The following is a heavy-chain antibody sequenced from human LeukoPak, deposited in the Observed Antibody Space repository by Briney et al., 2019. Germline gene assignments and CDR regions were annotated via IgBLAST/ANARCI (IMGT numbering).Heavy chain of an antibody. Sequence: GGSLRLSCAASGFTFSSYWMSWVRQAPGKGLEWVANIKQDGSEKYYVDSVKGRFTISRDNAKNTLYLQMNSLRAEDTAVYYCARGTTSFYYYYGMDVWGQGTTVAVSS. CDR2: IKQDGSEK. J-gene: IGHJ6*02. CDR1: GFTFSSYW. D-gene: IGHD1-7*01. CDR3: ARGTTSFYYYYGMDV. V-gene: IGHV3-7*02.